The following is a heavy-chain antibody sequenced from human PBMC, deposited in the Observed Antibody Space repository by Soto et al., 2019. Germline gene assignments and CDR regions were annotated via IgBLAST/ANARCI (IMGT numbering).Heavy chain of an antibody. V-gene: IGHV3-23*01. Sequence: EVQLLESGGGLVQPGGSLRLSCAASGFTFSSYAVNWVRQAPGKGLERVSGISGSGGSTYYADSVKGRFTISRDNSKNTVYLQMNSLRAEDTAVYYCAKDLLYSSSSLLNYYGMDVWGQGTTVIVSS. CDR3: AKDLLYSSSSLLNYYGMDV. D-gene: IGHD6-6*01. CDR2: ISGSGGST. J-gene: IGHJ6*02. CDR1: GFTFSSYA.